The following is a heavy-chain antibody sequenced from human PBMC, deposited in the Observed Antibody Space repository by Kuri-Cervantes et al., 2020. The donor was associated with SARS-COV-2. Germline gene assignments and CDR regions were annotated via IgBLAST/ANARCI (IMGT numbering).Heavy chain of an antibody. CDR1: GFTFSGHW. J-gene: IGHJ4*02. Sequence: GESLKISCSASGFTFSGHWIHWVRQAPGKGLVWVSRINPDGSYTNNADSVQGRFTISRENPKNSLYLQMNSLRGGDTAVYYCARASRDYGDYQEYYFDYWGQGTLVTVSS. V-gene: IGHV3-74*01. CDR2: INPDGSYT. D-gene: IGHD4-17*01. CDR3: ARASRDYGDYQEYYFDY.